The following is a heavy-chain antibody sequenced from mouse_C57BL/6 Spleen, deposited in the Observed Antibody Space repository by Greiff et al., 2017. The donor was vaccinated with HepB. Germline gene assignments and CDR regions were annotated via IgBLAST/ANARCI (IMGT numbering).Heavy chain of an antibody. Sequence: EVQRVESGGGLVKPGGSLKLSCAASGFTFSDYGMHWVRQAPEKGLEWVAYISSGSSTIYYADTVKGRFTISRDNAKNTLFLQMTSLRSEDKAMYYFARGSELRWFAYWGQGTLVTVSA. CDR2: ISSGSSTI. D-gene: IGHD2-4*01. CDR1: GFTFSDYG. J-gene: IGHJ3*01. V-gene: IGHV5-17*01. CDR3: ARGSELRWFAY.